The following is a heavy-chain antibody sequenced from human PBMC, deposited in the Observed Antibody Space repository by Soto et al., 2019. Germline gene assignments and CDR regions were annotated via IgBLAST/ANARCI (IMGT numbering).Heavy chain of an antibody. Sequence: PGGSLRLSCAASGFTFSSYAMHWVRQAPGKGLEWVAVISYDGSNKYYADSVKGRFTISRDNSKNTLYLQMNSLRAEDTAVYYCAKDHVVRGVLGTYYYYGMDVWGQGTTVTVSS. CDR1: GFTFSSYA. J-gene: IGHJ6*02. V-gene: IGHV3-30-3*01. D-gene: IGHD3-10*01. CDR3: AKDHVVRGVLGTYYYYGMDV. CDR2: ISYDGSNK.